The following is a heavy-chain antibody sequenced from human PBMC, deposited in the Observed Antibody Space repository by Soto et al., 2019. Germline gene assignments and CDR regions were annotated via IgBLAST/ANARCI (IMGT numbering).Heavy chain of an antibody. CDR2: IYPDDSDT. V-gene: IGHV5-51*01. CDR3: TRHGYYFDY. Sequence: PXESLTMSFRGAAYSFTNYWIGLVRQMPGKGLEWMGIIYPDDSDTRYSPSFQGQVTISVDKSISTAHLQWSSLKASDTAMYYCTRHGYYFDYWGQGTLVTVSS. J-gene: IGHJ4*02. CDR1: AYSFTNYW.